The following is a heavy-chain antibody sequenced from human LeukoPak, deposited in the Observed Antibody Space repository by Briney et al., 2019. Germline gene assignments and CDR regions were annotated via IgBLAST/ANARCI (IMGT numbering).Heavy chain of an antibody. CDR1: GGSISGYY. D-gene: IGHD5-12*01. J-gene: IGHJ4*02. CDR3: VRGYSGYPYYLDY. V-gene: IGHV4-59*08. CDR2: ISYSGST. Sequence: SETLSLTCTVSGGSISGYYWTWIRQPPGKGLEWIGYISYSGSTSSHPSLKSRVIISLDMSKSQFSLKLTSVTAADTAVYYCVRGYSGYPYYLDYWGQGTLVTVSS.